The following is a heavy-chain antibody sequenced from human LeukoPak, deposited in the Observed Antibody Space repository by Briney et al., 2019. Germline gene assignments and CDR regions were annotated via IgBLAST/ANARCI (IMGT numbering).Heavy chain of an antibody. CDR2: INPSGGST. Sequence: ASVKVSCKASGYTFISYYMHWVRQAPGQGLEWMGIINPSGGSTSNAQRFQDRVTMTRDTSTSTVYMELSNLRSEDTAVYFSAREGGVLWFGELGYWGQGTLVTVSS. CDR1: GYTFISYY. J-gene: IGHJ4*02. CDR3: AREGGVLWFGELGY. V-gene: IGHV1-46*01. D-gene: IGHD3-10*01.